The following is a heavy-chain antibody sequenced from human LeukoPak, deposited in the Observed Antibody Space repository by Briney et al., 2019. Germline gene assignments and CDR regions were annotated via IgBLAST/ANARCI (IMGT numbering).Heavy chain of an antibody. D-gene: IGHD2-2*01. Sequence: VASVKVSCKDSGYTFTSYGISWVRPAPGQGLEWMGWISAYNGNTNYAQKLQGRVTMTTDTSTSTAYMELRSLRSDDTAVYYCARDDCSSTSCYFFDPWGQGTLVTVSS. V-gene: IGHV1-18*01. CDR2: ISAYNGNT. CDR1: GYTFTSYG. J-gene: IGHJ5*02. CDR3: ARDDCSSTSCYFFDP.